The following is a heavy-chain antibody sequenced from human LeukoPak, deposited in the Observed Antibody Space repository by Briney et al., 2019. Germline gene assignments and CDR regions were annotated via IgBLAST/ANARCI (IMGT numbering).Heavy chain of an antibody. CDR3: AKINTLALKSGISQPHCGGDCGDFDY. CDR2: IKQDGSEK. V-gene: IGHV3-7*01. Sequence: PGGSLRLSCAASGFTFSSYWMSWVRQAPGKGLEWVANIKQDGSEKYYVDSVEGRFIISRDNAKNSLYLQMNSLRAEDTAVYYCAKINTLALKSGISQPHCGGDCGDFDYWGQGTLVTVSS. CDR1: GFTFSSYW. D-gene: IGHD2-21*02. J-gene: IGHJ4*02.